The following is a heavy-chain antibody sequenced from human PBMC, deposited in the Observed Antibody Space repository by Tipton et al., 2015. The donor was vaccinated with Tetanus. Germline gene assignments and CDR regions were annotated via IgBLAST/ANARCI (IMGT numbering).Heavy chain of an antibody. CDR1: GGSISSYY. V-gene: IGHV4-59*12. CDR3: ADGPYGISGFNAFDI. Sequence: TLSLTCTVSGGSISSYYWSWIRQPPGKGLEWIGYIYYSGSTNYNPSLKSRVTISVDTSKNQFSLKRSSVTAADTAVYYCADGPYGISGFNAFDIWGQGTMVTVSS. CDR2: IYYSGST. J-gene: IGHJ3*02. D-gene: IGHD3-10*01.